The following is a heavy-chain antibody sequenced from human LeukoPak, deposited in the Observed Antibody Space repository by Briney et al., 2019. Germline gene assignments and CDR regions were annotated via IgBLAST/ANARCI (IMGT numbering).Heavy chain of an antibody. CDR3: ARQAGRRTTVGAFDI. Sequence: SETLSLTCTVSGDSIRSYYWGWIRQPPGKGLEWIGSISYSGSTYYNPSLKSRVTISVDTSKIQFSLKLSSLTAADTAVYYCARQAGRRTTVGAFDIWGQGTMVTVSS. CDR1: GDSIRSYY. J-gene: IGHJ3*02. D-gene: IGHD4-23*01. CDR2: ISYSGST. V-gene: IGHV4-39*01.